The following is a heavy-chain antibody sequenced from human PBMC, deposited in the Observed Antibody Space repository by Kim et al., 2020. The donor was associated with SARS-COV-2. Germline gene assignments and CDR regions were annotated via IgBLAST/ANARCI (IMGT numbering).Heavy chain of an antibody. V-gene: IGHV4-34*01. CDR1: GGSFSGYY. CDR2: INHSGST. Sequence: SETLSLTCAVYGGSFSGYYWSWIRQPPGKGLEWIGEINHSGSTNYNPSLKSRVTISVDTSKNQFSLKLSSVTAADTAVYYCARVVTIFGVVTHYYYYYGMDVWGQGTTVTVSS. J-gene: IGHJ6*02. CDR3: ARVVTIFGVVTHYYYYYGMDV. D-gene: IGHD3-3*01.